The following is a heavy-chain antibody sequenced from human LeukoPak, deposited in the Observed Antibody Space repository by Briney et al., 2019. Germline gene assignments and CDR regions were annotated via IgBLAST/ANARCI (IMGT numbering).Heavy chain of an antibody. CDR2: LNPNNGST. CDR3: ARYCPSSCNAGDTFEI. Sequence: ASVTVSLMASGYTFTDHYLHWVRQAPGQRLEGVGWLNPNNGSTKYAQKFQGRLTINSETSFTTDYMEFSSLRSDDTAAYYLARYCPSSCNAGDTFEIWGQGTVVTVSS. CDR1: GYTFTDHY. D-gene: IGHD2-2*01. J-gene: IGHJ3*02. V-gene: IGHV1-2*02.